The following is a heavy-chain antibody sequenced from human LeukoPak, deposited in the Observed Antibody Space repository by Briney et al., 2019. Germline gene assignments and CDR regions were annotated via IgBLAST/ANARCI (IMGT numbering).Heavy chain of an antibody. J-gene: IGHJ3*02. CDR3: AREPPYYYDSSGRDAFDI. CDR2: INHSGST. D-gene: IGHD3-22*01. CDR1: GGSFSGYY. V-gene: IGHV4-34*01. Sequence: SETLSLTCAVYGGSFSGYYWSWIRQPPGKGLEWIGEINHSGSTNYNPSLKSRVTISVDTSKNQFSLKLSSVTAADTAVYYCAREPPYYYDSSGRDAFDIWGQGTMVTVSS.